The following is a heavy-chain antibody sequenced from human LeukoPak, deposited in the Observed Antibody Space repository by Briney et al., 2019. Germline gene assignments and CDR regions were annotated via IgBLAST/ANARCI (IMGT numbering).Heavy chain of an antibody. CDR1: GFTFSSYG. V-gene: IGHV3-30*18. D-gene: IGHD3-16*02. CDR3: AKGPRRLDDYVWGSYRFDY. Sequence: GGSLRLSCAASGFTFSSYGMHWVRQAPGKGLEWVAVISYDGSNKYYADSVKGRFTISRDNPKNTLYLQMNSLRAEDTAVYYCAKGPRRLDDYVWGSYRFDYWGQGTLVTVSS. CDR2: ISYDGSNK. J-gene: IGHJ4*02.